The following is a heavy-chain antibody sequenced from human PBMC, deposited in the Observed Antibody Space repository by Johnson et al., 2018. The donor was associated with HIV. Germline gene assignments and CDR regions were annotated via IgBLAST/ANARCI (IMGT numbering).Heavy chain of an antibody. CDR2: ISYDGSNK. V-gene: IGHV3-30-3*01. Sequence: HVQLLESGGGVVQPGRSLRLSCAASGFTFSSYAMHWVRQAPGKGLEWVAVISYDGSNKYYAASVKGRFTISRDNSKNTLYLQMNSLRAEDTAVYYCARDQEHSSSYAFDIWGQGTMVTVSS. CDR1: GFTFSSYA. J-gene: IGHJ3*02. CDR3: ARDQEHSSSYAFDI. D-gene: IGHD6-6*01.